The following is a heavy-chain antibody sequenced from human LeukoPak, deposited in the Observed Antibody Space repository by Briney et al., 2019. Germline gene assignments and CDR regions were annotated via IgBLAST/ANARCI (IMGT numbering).Heavy chain of an antibody. J-gene: IGHJ4*02. CDR3: ARDPGGAFDY. Sequence: GGSLRLSCAASGFTFSSYEMNWVRQAPGKGLEWVSYISSSGSTIYYADPVKGRFTISRDNAKNSLYLQMNGLRAEDTAVYYCARDPGGAFDYWGQGTLVTVSS. V-gene: IGHV3-48*03. CDR1: GFTFSSYE. D-gene: IGHD3-16*01. CDR2: ISSSGSTI.